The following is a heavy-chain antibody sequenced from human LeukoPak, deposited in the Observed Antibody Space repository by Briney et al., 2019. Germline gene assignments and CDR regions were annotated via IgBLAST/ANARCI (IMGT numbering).Heavy chain of an antibody. CDR2: ISGSGSNK. CDR1: GFTFSDYF. D-gene: IGHD6-19*01. V-gene: IGHV3-11*04. Sequence: PEGSLRLSCAASGFTFSDYFMTWIRQAPGKGLEWVSYISGSGSNKYYADSVKGRFTISRDNAKSSLYLQMNSLRVEDTAVYYCATSQSSVAGIVGDWGQGTLVTVSS. J-gene: IGHJ4*02. CDR3: ATSQSSVAGIVGD.